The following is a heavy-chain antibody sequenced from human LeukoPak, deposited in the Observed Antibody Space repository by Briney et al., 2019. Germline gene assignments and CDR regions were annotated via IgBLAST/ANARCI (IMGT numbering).Heavy chain of an antibody. CDR2: INHSGST. Sequence: NPSETLSLTCAVYGGSFSGDYWSWIRQPPGKGLEWIAEINHSGSTAYNPSLKSRLTISVDTSKSQLSLKLSSVTAADTAVYYCARRTISTGWAPDYWGQGTLVTVSS. CDR3: ARRTISTGWAPDY. V-gene: IGHV4-34*01. CDR1: GGSFSGDY. J-gene: IGHJ4*02. D-gene: IGHD6-19*01.